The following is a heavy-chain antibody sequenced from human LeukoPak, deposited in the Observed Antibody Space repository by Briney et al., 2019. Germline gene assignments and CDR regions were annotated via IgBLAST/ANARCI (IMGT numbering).Heavy chain of an antibody. Sequence: GGSLRLSCAASGFTFSSYEVNWVRQAPGKGLEWVSYISSSGSTIYYAGSVKGRFTISRDNAKNSLYLQMNSLRAEDTAVYYCARGGHVDTAMDGAFDIWGQGTMVTVSS. CDR1: GFTFSSYE. J-gene: IGHJ3*02. D-gene: IGHD5-18*01. CDR2: ISSSGSTI. V-gene: IGHV3-48*03. CDR3: ARGGHVDTAMDGAFDI.